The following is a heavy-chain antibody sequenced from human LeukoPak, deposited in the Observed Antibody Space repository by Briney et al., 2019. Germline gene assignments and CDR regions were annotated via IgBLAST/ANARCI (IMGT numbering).Heavy chain of an antibody. J-gene: IGHJ3*02. CDR2: LSYDGSNE. D-gene: IGHD1-26*01. CDR3: ARGGIITSYAFEI. Sequence: GRSLRLSCAASGFTFSDYAMHWARQAPGKGLEWVAVLSYDGSNEYYADSVKGRFTISRDNSKNTLYLQMNSLRVEDTAVYYCARGGIITSYAFEIWGQGAMVTVSS. CDR1: GFTFSDYA. V-gene: IGHV3-30-3*01.